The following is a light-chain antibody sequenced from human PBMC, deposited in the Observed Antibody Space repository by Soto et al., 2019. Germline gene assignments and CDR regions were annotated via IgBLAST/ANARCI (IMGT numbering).Light chain of an antibody. CDR1: SSNIGESYD. V-gene: IGLV1-40*01. CDR3: QSYDSSLSAVV. Sequence: QSVLTQPASVSGAPGQGVTISFTGTSSNIGESYDVHWYHQLPGTAPKLLIAVNSNRPSGVPYRFSGSKSGTSASLANTGIQAEDEADYYGQSYDSSLSAVVFGGGTKLTVL. J-gene: IGLJ2*01. CDR2: VNS.